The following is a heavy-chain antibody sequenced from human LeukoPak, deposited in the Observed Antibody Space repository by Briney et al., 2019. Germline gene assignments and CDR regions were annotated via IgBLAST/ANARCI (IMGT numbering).Heavy chain of an antibody. CDR1: GGSISTYY. J-gene: IGHJ4*02. CDR3: ARGKVVAGTPGQNSWDS. V-gene: IGHV4-4*07. D-gene: IGHD6-19*01. CDR2: IYTGGST. Sequence: SETLSLTCTVSGGSISTYYWNWIRQPAGKGLEWIGRIYTGGSTNYNPSLKSRVSMSVDTSKNQFSLKLSSVTAADTAVYYCARGKVVAGTPGQNSWDSWGQGTLVTVSS.